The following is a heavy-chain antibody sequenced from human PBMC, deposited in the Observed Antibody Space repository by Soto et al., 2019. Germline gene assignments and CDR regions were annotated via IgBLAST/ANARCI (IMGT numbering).Heavy chain of an antibody. J-gene: IGHJ4*02. CDR1: GFTFSTYG. Sequence: QVQLVESGGVVVQPGRSLRLSCAASGFTFSTYGMHWVRQAPGKGLEWVALIWSDGTNKYYADSVKGRFTISRDNSKKTLYLQMNSLRAEDTAVYYCVRVFDTYYFDLWGQGNMVTVSS. D-gene: IGHD3-9*01. CDR3: VRVFDTYYFDL. CDR2: IWSDGTNK. V-gene: IGHV3-33*01.